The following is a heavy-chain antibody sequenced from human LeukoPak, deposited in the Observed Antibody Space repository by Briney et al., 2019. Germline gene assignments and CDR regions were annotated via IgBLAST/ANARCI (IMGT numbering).Heavy chain of an antibody. V-gene: IGHV3-23*01. CDR3: AKHAYNYHSGGFDY. CDR1: GFTFSSHA. Sequence: PGGSLRLSCAASGFTFSSHAMSWVRQAPGKGLEWVSAISGSGGNTYYADSVKGRFTISRDNSKNTLYLQVNSLRAEDTAIYYCAKHAYNYHSGGFDYWGQGTLVTVSS. CDR2: ISGSGGNT. J-gene: IGHJ4*02. D-gene: IGHD3-22*01.